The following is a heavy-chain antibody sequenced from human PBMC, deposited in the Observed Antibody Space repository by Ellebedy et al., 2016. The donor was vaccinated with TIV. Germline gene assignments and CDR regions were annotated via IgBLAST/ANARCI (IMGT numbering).Heavy chain of an antibody. CDR1: GGSISSSSYY. Sequence: SETLSLTXTVSGGSISSSSYYWGWIRQPPGKGLEWIGSIYYSGSTYYNPSLKSRVTISVDTSKNQFSLKLSSMTAADTAVYYCARESSSWYTFYYYYYMDVWGKGTTVTVSS. CDR2: IYYSGST. D-gene: IGHD6-13*01. CDR3: ARESSSWYTFYYYYYMDV. V-gene: IGHV4-39*07. J-gene: IGHJ6*03.